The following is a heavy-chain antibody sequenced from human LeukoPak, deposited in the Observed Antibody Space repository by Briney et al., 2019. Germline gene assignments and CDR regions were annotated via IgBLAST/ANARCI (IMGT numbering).Heavy chain of an antibody. D-gene: IGHD2-2*01. CDR3: ARSLHCSSTSCYFNLDY. V-gene: IGHV3-66*03. CDR2: IYSCGST. J-gene: IGHJ4*02. Sequence: PGGSLRLSCAASGFTVSSNYMSWVRQAPGKGLEWVSVIYSCGSTYYADSVKGRFTISRDNAKNSLYLQMNSLRAEDTAVYYCARSLHCSSTSCYFNLDYWGQGTLVTVSS. CDR1: GFTVSSNY.